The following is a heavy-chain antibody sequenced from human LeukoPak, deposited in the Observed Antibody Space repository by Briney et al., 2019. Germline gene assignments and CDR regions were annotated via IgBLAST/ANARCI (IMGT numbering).Heavy chain of an antibody. Sequence: PGGSLRLSCAASGFVFSSYGIHWVRQAPGKGVEGVSFIRFDGRTQYYADSVKGRFTISRDNSKFTVHLLMTSLRPEDTAVYYCSKESNYDSSGYFNWGQGTLVTVSS. D-gene: IGHD3-22*01. CDR2: IRFDGRTQ. CDR1: GFVFSSYG. V-gene: IGHV3-30*02. J-gene: IGHJ4*02. CDR3: SKESNYDSSGYFN.